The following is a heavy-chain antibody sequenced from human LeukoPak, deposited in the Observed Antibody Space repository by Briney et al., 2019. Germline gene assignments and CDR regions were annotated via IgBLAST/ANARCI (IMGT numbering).Heavy chain of an antibody. CDR3: ARGGIVGATLRASDI. J-gene: IGHJ3*02. Sequence: GASVKVSCKASGYTFTGYYMHWVRQAPGQGLEWMGWINPNSGGTNYAQKFQGRVTMTRDTSISTAYMELSRLRSDDTAVYYCARGGIVGATLRASDIWGQGTMVTVSS. V-gene: IGHV1-2*02. CDR1: GYTFTGYY. D-gene: IGHD1-26*01. CDR2: INPNSGGT.